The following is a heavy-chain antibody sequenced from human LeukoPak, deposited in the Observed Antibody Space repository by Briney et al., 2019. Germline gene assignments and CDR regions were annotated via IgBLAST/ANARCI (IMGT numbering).Heavy chain of an antibody. CDR1: GFTFSDYY. D-gene: IGHD3-22*01. J-gene: IGHJ4*02. Sequence: GGSLRLSCAASGFTFSDYYMSWIRQAPGKGLEWVSYISSSGSTIYYADSVKGRFSISRDNAKNSQYLQMNSLRAEDTAVYYCARVGLRRYYDSSGYPVGGSHYFDYWAQGTLVTVSS. CDR3: ARVGLRRYYDSSGYPVGGSHYFDY. V-gene: IGHV3-11*01. CDR2: ISSSGSTI.